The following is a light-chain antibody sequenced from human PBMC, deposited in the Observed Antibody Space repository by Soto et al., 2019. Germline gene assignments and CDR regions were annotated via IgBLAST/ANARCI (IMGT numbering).Light chain of an antibody. CDR3: HSYDSILSAVV. CDR2: SNN. CDR1: SSNIGAGYD. J-gene: IGLJ3*02. V-gene: IGLV1-40*01. Sequence: QSVLTQPPSVSGAPGQRVTISCTGTSSNIGAGYDVHWYQQLPGKAPTLLIYSNNDRPSGVPDRFSGSKSGTSASLAITGLQADDEADYYCHSYDSILSAVVFGGGTKVTVL.